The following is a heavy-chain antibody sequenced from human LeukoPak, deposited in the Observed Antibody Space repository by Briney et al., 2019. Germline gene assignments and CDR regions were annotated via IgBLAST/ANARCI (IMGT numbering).Heavy chain of an antibody. CDR1: GYTFTSYY. CDR3: ARDNSVGDNAWWFDP. D-gene: IGHD1-26*01. J-gene: IGHJ5*02. Sequence: GASVKVSCKASGYTFTSYYMHWVRQASGQGLEWMGLINPTGGSTGYAQKFQGRVTMTRDVSTSTDYMELSSLRSEDTAIYYCARDNSVGDNAWWFDPWGQGTLVTVSS. CDR2: INPTGGST. V-gene: IGHV1-46*01.